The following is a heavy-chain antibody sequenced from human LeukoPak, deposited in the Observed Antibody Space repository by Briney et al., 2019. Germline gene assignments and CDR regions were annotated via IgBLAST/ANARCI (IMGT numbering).Heavy chain of an antibody. D-gene: IGHD3-3*01. J-gene: IGHJ5*02. CDR1: GGSISSYY. Sequence: SETLSLTCTVSGGSISSYYWSWIRQPPGKGLEWIGYIYYSGSTNYNPSLKSRVTISVDTSKNQFSLKLSSVTAADTAVYYCARSNYDFWSGSNNWFDPWGQGTLVTVPS. V-gene: IGHV4-59*01. CDR2: IYYSGST. CDR3: ARSNYDFWSGSNNWFDP.